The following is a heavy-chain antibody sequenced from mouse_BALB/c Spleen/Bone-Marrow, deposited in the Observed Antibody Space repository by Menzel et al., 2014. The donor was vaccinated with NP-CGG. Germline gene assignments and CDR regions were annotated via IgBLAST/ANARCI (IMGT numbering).Heavy chain of an antibody. D-gene: IGHD1-1*01. CDR3: ARIYYYGRDY. J-gene: IGHJ2*01. V-gene: IGHV1-7*01. Sequence: VKLQESGAELAKPGASVKMSCKASGYTFTNYWMHWVKQRPGQGLEWVGYINPSTGYTEYNQKFKDKATLTADKSSSTAYMQLSSLTSEDSAVYYCARIYYYGRDYWGQGTTLTVSS. CDR1: GYTFTNYW. CDR2: INPSTGYT.